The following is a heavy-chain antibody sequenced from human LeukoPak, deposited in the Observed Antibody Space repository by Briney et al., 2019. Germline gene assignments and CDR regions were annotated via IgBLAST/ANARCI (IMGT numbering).Heavy chain of an antibody. Sequence: GGSLRLSCAASGFTFDKYGMSWVRQAPGKGLEWVSGINWNGGSTGYADSVKGRFTISRDNAKNSLYLQMNSLRAEDTALYYCARDISGYSYGDWGQGTLVTVSS. J-gene: IGHJ4*02. CDR2: INWNGGST. CDR1: GFTFDKYG. D-gene: IGHD5-18*01. CDR3: ARDISGYSYGD. V-gene: IGHV3-20*04.